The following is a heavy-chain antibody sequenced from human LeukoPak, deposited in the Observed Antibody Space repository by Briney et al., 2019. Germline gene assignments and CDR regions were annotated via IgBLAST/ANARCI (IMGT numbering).Heavy chain of an antibody. J-gene: IGHJ4*02. V-gene: IGHV3-9*01. D-gene: IGHD4-17*01. Sequence: PGRSLRLSCAASGFTFADYAMHSVRQAPGQGLEWVSGISWNSGSIAYAASVTARFTISRDNAKNSLYLQMNSLRAEDTALYYCAKDVSLYGDYVFDYWVQGTLVTVSS. CDR2: ISWNSGSI. CDR3: AKDVSLYGDYVFDY. CDR1: GFTFADYA.